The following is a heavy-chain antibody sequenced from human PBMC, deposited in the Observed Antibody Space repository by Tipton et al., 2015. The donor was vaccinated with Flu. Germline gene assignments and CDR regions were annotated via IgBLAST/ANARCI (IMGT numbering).Heavy chain of an antibody. CDR2: ISYDGSNK. V-gene: IGHV3-30*01. Sequence: QVQLLQSGGGVVQPGRSLRLSCAASGFTFSSYAMHWVRQAPGKGLEWVAVISYDGSNKYYADSVKGRFTISRDNSKNTLYLQMNSLRAEDTAVYYCARDKYQLLSLYYYYYYGMDVWGQGTTVTVSS. CDR3: ARDKYQLLSLYYYYYYGMDV. J-gene: IGHJ6*02. D-gene: IGHD2-2*01. CDR1: GFTFSSYA.